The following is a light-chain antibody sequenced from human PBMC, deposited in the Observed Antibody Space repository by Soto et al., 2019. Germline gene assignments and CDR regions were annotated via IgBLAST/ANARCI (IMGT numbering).Light chain of an antibody. CDR1: SSDVGSYNL. CDR3: SSYTSSSTLYV. J-gene: IGLJ1*01. CDR2: EAT. V-gene: IGLV2-14*02. Sequence: QSALTQPASVSGSPEQSITISCTGTSSDVGSYNLVSWYQQHPGKAPKVMIYEATKRPSGVSNRFSGSKSGNTASLTISGLQAEDEADYYCSSYTSSSTLYVFGTGTKVTVL.